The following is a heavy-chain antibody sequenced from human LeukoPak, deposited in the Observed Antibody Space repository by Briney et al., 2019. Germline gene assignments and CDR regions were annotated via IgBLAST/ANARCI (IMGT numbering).Heavy chain of an antibody. CDR1: GYTFSGYY. J-gene: IGHJ4*02. D-gene: IGHD3-22*01. Sequence: ASVKVSCKASGYTFSGYYIHWVRQAPGQGLEWMGWINPKSGDTNYAQKFQGRVTMTRDTSISTAYMEVSRLRSDDTAVYYCARVGETSTGYYPFDYWGQGTLVTVSS. V-gene: IGHV1-2*02. CDR3: ARVGETSTGYYPFDY. CDR2: INPKSGDT.